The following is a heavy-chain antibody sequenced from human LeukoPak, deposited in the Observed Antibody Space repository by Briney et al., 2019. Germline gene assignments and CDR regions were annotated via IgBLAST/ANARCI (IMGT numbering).Heavy chain of an antibody. CDR3: VRGRDGSY. D-gene: IGHD5-24*01. CDR1: GFTFSSYW. CDR2: IKYDESEK. Sequence: GGSLRLSCAASGFTFSSYWMSWVRQAPGKGLEWVANIKYDESEKYLVESVKGRFTISRDNAQNSLFLQMDSLRVEDTAVYYCVRGRDGSYWGRGTQVTVSS. J-gene: IGHJ4*02. V-gene: IGHV3-7*01.